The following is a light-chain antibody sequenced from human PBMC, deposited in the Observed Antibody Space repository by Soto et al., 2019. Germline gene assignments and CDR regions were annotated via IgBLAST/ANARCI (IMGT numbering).Light chain of an antibody. J-gene: IGKJ1*01. CDR3: QQYDTSPRT. CDR2: STS. Sequence: DIVLTQSPGTLSLSPGERATLSCRASQSVNTIYFAWYQQKPGQAPRLLIYSTSNRSTGIPDRFSGSGSGTDFTLTISRLEPDDFAVYYCQQYDTSPRTFGQGTKVEIK. CDR1: QSVNTIY. V-gene: IGKV3-20*01.